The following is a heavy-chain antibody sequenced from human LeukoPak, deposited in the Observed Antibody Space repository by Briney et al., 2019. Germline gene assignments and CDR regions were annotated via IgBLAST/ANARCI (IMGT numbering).Heavy chain of an antibody. CDR1: GFTFSSYA. CDR3: ARKPQALGMGAYYFDY. Sequence: GGSLRLSCAASGFTFSSYAMHWVRQAPGKGLEWVAVISYDGSNKYYADSVKGRFTISRDNSKNTLYLQMNSLRAEDTAVYYCARKPQALGMGAYYFDYWGQGTLVTVSS. CDR2: ISYDGSNK. J-gene: IGHJ4*02. V-gene: IGHV3-30-3*01. D-gene: IGHD7-27*01.